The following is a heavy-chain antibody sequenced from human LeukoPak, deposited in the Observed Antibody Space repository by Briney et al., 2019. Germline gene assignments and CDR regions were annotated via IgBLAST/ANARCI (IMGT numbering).Heavy chain of an antibody. CDR2: ISSSSSYI. D-gene: IGHD3-9*01. CDR1: GFTFSSYS. Sequence: GGSLRLSGAASGFTFSSYSMNWVRQAPGKGLEWVSSISSSSSYIYYADSVKGRFTISRDNAKNSLYLQMNSLRAEDTAVYYCARDSSYYDILTGYLPHTRTLDYWGQGTLVTVSS. CDR3: ARDSSYYDILTGYLPHTRTLDY. J-gene: IGHJ4*02. V-gene: IGHV3-21*01.